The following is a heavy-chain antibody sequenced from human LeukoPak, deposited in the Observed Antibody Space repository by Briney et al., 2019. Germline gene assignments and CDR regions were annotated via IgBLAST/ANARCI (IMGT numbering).Heavy chain of an antibody. D-gene: IGHD6-19*01. CDR2: IYYSGST. Sequence: PSETLSLTCTVSGGSISSGDYYWSWIRQPPGKGLEWIGYIYYSGSTYYNPSIKSRVTISVDTSKNQFSLKLSSVTAADTAVYYCARDGRQWLASPYYFDYWGQGTLVTASS. CDR1: GGSISSGDYY. CDR3: ARDGRQWLASPYYFDY. J-gene: IGHJ4*02. V-gene: IGHV4-30-4*01.